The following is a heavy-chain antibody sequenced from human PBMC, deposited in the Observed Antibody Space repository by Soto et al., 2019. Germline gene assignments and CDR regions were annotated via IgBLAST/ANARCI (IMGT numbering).Heavy chain of an antibody. Sequence: QVQLVESGGGVVQPGRSLRLSCAASGFVFRTYGMYWVRQAPGKGLEWVALTSYDGRSKNYADSVKGRFTISRDNSENKLFLHMNSLTFEDTAVSYCANLHTAMVFFAKAVWGQGTTVVVSS. CDR2: TSYDGRSK. V-gene: IGHV3-30*18. J-gene: IGHJ6*02. CDR1: GFVFRTYG. CDR3: ANLHTAMVFFAKAV. D-gene: IGHD5-18*01.